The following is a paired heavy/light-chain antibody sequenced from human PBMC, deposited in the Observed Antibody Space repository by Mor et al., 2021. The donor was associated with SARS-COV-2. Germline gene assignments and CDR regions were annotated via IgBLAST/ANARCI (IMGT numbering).Heavy chain of an antibody. CDR1: GFTFSTYS. J-gene: IGHJ4*02. V-gene: IGHV3-21*01. CDR3: AREGGGTYPSGSNDF. CDR2: ISSNSNYI. D-gene: IGHD1-26*01. Sequence: EVQLVESGGGLVKPGGSLRLSCAASGFTFSTYSMNWVRQAPGKGLEWVSSISSNSNYIYYADSVKGRFTISRDNAENSVFLQMNSLRAEDTAVYYCAREGGGTYPSGSNDFWGQGTLVTVSS.
Light chain of an antibody. J-gene: IGKJ1*01. CDR3: MQALQTPWT. CDR2: LGS. V-gene: IGKV2-28*01. CDR1: QSLLHSNGYNY. Sequence: DIVMTQSPLSLPVTPGEPASISCRSSQSLLHSNGYNYFDWYLQKPGQSPQLLIYLGSNRASGVPDRFSGSGSGTDFTLKISRVEAEDVGVYYCMQALQTPWTFGQGTKVEIK.